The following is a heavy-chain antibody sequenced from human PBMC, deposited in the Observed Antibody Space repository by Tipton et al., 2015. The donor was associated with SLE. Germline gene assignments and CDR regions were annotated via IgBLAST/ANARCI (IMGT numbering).Heavy chain of an antibody. Sequence: TLSLTCAVSGGSMNSGGYSWNWIRQPAGKGLEWIGRFYSGYTDYNPSLNSRVTMSVDRSRNQFSLKLSSVTAADTAVYYCARELDTFDIWGQGTMVTVSS. CDR1: GGSMNSGGYS. J-gene: IGHJ3*02. CDR3: ARELDTFDI. CDR2: FYSGYT. V-gene: IGHV4-61*02.